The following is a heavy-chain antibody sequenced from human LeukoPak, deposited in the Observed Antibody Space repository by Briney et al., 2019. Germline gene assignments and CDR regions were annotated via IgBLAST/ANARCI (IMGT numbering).Heavy chain of an antibody. Sequence: PGGSLRLSCAASGFTFDGYAMHWVRQAPGQGLEWVSLISGDGGSTYYADSVRGRFTISRDNSKNSLYLQMNSLRTEDTALYYCAKDKYSSSWNGMDVWGQGTTVTVSS. V-gene: IGHV3-43*02. CDR1: GFTFDGYA. D-gene: IGHD6-13*01. J-gene: IGHJ6*02. CDR2: ISGDGGST. CDR3: AKDKYSSSWNGMDV.